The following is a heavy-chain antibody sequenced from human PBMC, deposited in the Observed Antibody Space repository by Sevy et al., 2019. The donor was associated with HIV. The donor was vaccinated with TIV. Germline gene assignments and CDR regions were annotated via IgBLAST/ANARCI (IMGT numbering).Heavy chain of an antibody. J-gene: IGHJ1*01. Sequence: GGSLRLSCAASGLTFNRYSMHWVRQAPGKGLEWVATISFDATNKHYPDSLKGRFTISRDNFQNSLFLQMDSLRPEDTAVYYCALERLSSDVAEYFQNWGQGTLVTVSS. CDR3: ALERLSSDVAEYFQN. V-gene: IGHV3-30-3*01. CDR1: GLTFNRYS. D-gene: IGHD1-1*01. CDR2: ISFDATNK.